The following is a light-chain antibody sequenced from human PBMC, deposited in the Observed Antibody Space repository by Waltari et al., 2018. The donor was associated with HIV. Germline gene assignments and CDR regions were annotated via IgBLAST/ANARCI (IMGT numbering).Light chain of an antibody. Sequence: ELVLTQSPGTLSLSPGEIAALSCRASQSANNNFLVWFQQKPGQAPTLLIYGASRRATGIPDRFTGSGSGTDFTLIINRLEPEDFAVYYCQQYSNLPLTFGGGTKVEIK. CDR1: QSANNNF. CDR3: QQYSNLPLT. CDR2: GAS. V-gene: IGKV3-20*01. J-gene: IGKJ4*01.